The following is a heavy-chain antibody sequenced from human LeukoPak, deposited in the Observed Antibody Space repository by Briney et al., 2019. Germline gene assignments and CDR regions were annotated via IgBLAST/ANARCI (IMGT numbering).Heavy chain of an antibody. J-gene: IGHJ4*02. D-gene: IGHD3-10*01. CDR1: GGSISSYY. Sequence: SETLSLTCTVSGGSISSYYWSWIRQPLGKGLEWIGYIYYSGSTNYNPSLKSRVTISVDTSKNQFSLKLSSVTAADTAVYYCARGTMVRGVIPTYWGQGTLVTVSS. CDR2: IYYSGST. CDR3: ARGTMVRGVIPTY. V-gene: IGHV4-59*01.